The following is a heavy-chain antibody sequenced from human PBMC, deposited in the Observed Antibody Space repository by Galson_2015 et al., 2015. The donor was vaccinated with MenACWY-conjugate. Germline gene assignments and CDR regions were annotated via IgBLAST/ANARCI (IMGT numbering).Heavy chain of an antibody. CDR3: VRGIDDVSPPLAGFDP. CDR2: ISGSCSYS. CDR1: GFNFNDYY. V-gene: IGHV3-11*06. Sequence: SLRLSCAASGFNFNDYYMAWIRQAPGKGLEWISHISGSCSYSNYGDSVRGRFTVSRDNAKNLLYLEMSSLRVEDTAVYYCVRGIDDVSPPLAGFDPWGQGTLVTVSS. J-gene: IGHJ5*02. D-gene: IGHD6-13*01.